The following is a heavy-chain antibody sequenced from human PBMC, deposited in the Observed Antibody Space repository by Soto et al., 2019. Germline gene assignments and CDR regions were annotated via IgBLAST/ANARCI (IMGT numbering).Heavy chain of an antibody. J-gene: IGHJ5*02. CDR1: GGSITRGGYY. V-gene: IGHV4-31*03. Sequence: QVQLQESGPGLVKPSETLSLTCTVSGGSITRGGYYWSWIRQHPGKGLKWIGYIYNSGTTYYNPPPKSCXTISVDTSKNQFSLKLTSVTAADTAVYYCARDPAPWGQGTLVTVSS. CDR3: ARDPAP. CDR2: IYNSGTT.